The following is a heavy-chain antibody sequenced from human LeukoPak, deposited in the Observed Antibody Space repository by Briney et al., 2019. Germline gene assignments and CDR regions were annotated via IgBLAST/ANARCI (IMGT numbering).Heavy chain of an antibody. D-gene: IGHD2-2*01. CDR3: ARWDKSFYCSSTSCPYY. CDR2: ISSSSSTI. Sequence: GGSLRLSCAASGFTFSSYSMNWVRQAPGKGLEWGSYISSSSSTIYYADSVKGRFTISRDNAKNSLYLQMNSLRAEDTAVYYCARWDKSFYCSSTSCPYYWGQGTLVTVSS. CDR1: GFTFSSYS. V-gene: IGHV3-48*01. J-gene: IGHJ4*02.